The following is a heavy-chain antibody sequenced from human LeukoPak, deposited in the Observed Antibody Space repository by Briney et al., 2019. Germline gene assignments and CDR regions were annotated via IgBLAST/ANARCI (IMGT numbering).Heavy chain of an antibody. CDR2: MNPNSGNT. Sequence: ASVKASCKASGYTFTSYDINWVRQATGQGLEWMGWMNPNSGNTGYAQKFQGRVTMTRNTSISTAYMELSSLRSEDTAVYYCARARVQGVRGDYWGQGTLVTVSS. J-gene: IGHJ4*02. D-gene: IGHD3-10*01. CDR1: GYTFTSYD. V-gene: IGHV1-8*01. CDR3: ARARVQGVRGDY.